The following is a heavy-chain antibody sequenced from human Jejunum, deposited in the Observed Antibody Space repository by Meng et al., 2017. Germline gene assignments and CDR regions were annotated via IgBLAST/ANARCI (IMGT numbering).Heavy chain of an antibody. CDR2: IYYPGST. CDR1: GGSLRTGAYY. CDR3: ARLGITETIGGFDP. J-gene: IGHJ5*02. Sequence: QVQRQESCPGLSHPLQTLFPPCTVSGGSLRTGAYYWSLIRQQPGKGLEWIGYIYYPGSTFYNPSLKSRVSISLETSKNQFSLKVSSVTAADTAFYYCARLGITETIGGFDPWGQGILVTVSS. V-gene: IGHV4-31*03. D-gene: IGHD1-7*01.